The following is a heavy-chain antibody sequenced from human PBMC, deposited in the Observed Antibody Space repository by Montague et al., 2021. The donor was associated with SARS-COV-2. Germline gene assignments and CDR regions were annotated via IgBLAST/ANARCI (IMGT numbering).Heavy chain of an antibody. V-gene: IGHV4-39*01. D-gene: IGHD3-10*01. CDR1: GGSISSSSYY. CDR2: IYYSGGT. Sequence: SETLSLTCTVSGGSISSSSYYWGWIRQPPGKGLEWIGSIYYSGGTYYNPSLKSRVTISVDTSKNQFSLKLSSVTAADTAVYYCARPLAYYYGSGSYGHNWFDPWGQGTLVTVSS. CDR3: ARPLAYYYGSGSYGHNWFDP. J-gene: IGHJ5*02.